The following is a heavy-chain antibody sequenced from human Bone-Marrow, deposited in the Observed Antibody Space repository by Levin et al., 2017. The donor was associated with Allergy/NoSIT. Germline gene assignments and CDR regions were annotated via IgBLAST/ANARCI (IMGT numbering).Heavy chain of an antibody. J-gene: IGHJ4*02. CDR2: INPNSGGT. D-gene: IGHD3-9*01. Sequence: GESLKISCKASGYTFTGYYMHWVRQAPGQGLEWMGWINPNSGGTNYAQKFQGRVTMTRDTSISTAYMELSRLRSDDTAVYYCARDYDDILTGYYVFDYWGQGTLVTVSS. CDR1: GYTFTGYY. CDR3: ARDYDDILTGYYVFDY. V-gene: IGHV1-2*02.